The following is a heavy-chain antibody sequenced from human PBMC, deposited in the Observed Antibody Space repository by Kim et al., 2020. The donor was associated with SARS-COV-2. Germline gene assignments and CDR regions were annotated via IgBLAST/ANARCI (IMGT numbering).Heavy chain of an antibody. D-gene: IGHD3-22*01. J-gene: IGHJ4*02. V-gene: IGHV4-31*03. CDR2: IYYSGST. Sequence: SETLSLTCTVSGGSISSGGYYWSWIRQHPGKGLEWIGYIYYSGSTYYNPSLKSRVTISVDTSKNQFSLKLSSVTAADTAVYYCARGQGLITMIVVVVGAFDYGGQGTLDPVSS. CDR3: ARGQGLITMIVVVVGAFDY. CDR1: GGSISSGGYY.